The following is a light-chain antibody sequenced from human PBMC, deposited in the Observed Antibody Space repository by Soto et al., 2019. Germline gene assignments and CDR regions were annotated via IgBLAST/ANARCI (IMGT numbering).Light chain of an antibody. CDR1: KLGNKY. CDR3: QAWDSSSVV. Sequence: SYELTQPPSVSVSPGQTASITCSGDKLGNKYAFWYQQKPGQSPVLVMHQDTKRPSGIPERFSGSNSGNTAPLTISGTQAMDEADYYGQAWDSSSVVFGGGTKVTVL. CDR2: QDT. J-gene: IGLJ2*01. V-gene: IGLV3-1*01.